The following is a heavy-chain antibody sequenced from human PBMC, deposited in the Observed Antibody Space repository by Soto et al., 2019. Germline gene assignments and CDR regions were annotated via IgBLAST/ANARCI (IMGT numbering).Heavy chain of an antibody. CDR2: IYYSGST. V-gene: IGHV4-30-4*02. CDR1: GGSISSGDYY. Sequence: KTSETLSLTCTVSGGSISSGDYYWIWIRHPPGKGLEWIGYIYYSGSTYYNPSLKSRVTISVDTSKNQFSLKLSSVTAADTAVYYCARGMKEQYYDFWSGYLGMDVWGQGTTVTVSS. J-gene: IGHJ6*02. D-gene: IGHD3-3*01. CDR3: ARGMKEQYYDFWSGYLGMDV.